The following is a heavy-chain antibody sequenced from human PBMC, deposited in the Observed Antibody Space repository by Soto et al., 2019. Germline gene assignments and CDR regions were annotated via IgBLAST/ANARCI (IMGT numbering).Heavy chain of an antibody. D-gene: IGHD5-18*01. J-gene: IGHJ5*02. V-gene: IGHV4-30-4*01. CDR2: IYYNGII. CDR3: ARGIQEGFDP. Sequence: QVSLQESGPGLVKPSQTLSLSCTVSGDSITDGDYYWIWISQPPGKDLEWIAYIYYNGIIHYNPSLKIRVTISLDPSKNQFSLTMTSVTDADTAVYSCARGIQEGFDPWGQGTLVTVSS. CDR1: GDSITDGDYY.